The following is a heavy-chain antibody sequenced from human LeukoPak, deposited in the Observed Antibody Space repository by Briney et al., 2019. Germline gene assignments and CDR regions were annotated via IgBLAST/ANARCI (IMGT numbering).Heavy chain of an antibody. D-gene: IGHD3-22*01. V-gene: IGHV3-11*03. CDR1: GFTFSDYY. J-gene: IGHJ1*01. Sequence: GGSLRLSCAASGFTFSDYYMSWIRQAPGKGLEWVSYISSSNSYTNYADSVKGRFYADSVKGQFTISRDNAKNSLYLQMNSLRAGDTAVYYCASLTYYFDSSGYYPGYFQHWGQGTLVTVSS. CDR2: ISSSNSYT. CDR3: ASLTYYFDSSGYYPGYFQH.